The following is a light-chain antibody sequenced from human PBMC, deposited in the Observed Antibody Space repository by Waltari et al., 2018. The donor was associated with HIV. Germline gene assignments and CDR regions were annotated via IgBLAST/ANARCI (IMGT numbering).Light chain of an antibody. J-gene: IGLJ3*02. CDR3: CSYVGGDTWV. V-gene: IGLV2-23*02. CDR1: RSAFETYNL. CDR2: EVM. Sequence: QSALTQPASVSGSPGQSITISCTGTRSAFETYNLFPWYQQHPGKAPKLLLYEVMKRPSGVSTRFSGSMSANTASLTISGLQAEDEADYYCCSYVGGDTWVFGGGTKLTVL.